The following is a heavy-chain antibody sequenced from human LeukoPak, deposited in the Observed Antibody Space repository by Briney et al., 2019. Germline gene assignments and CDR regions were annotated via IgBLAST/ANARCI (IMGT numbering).Heavy chain of an antibody. CDR2: INPSGGST. Sequence: ASVKVSCKASGYTFTSHYMHWVRQAPGQGLEWMGIINPSGGSTTYAQKFQGRVTMTRDTSASTVYMELSSLRSEDTAVYYCAREQVARIVVAGNYYYYGMDVWGQGTTVTVSS. CDR1: GYTFTSHY. J-gene: IGHJ6*02. D-gene: IGHD6-19*01. CDR3: AREQVARIVVAGNYYYYGMDV. V-gene: IGHV1-46*01.